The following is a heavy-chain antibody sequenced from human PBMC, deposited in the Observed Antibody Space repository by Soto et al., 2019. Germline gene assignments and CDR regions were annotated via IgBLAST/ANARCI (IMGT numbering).Heavy chain of an antibody. CDR1: GGTLNVYT. V-gene: IGHV1-69*02. Sequence: QVQLVQSGAEVKKPGSSVKGSCKASGGTLNVYTIISVRQAPGQGLEWMGRIIPMLAITNYAQRFQGRVTLTADTSTTTAYMELSSLTSEDTAVYYCALGSWSGETFDIWGQGTLVTVSS. CDR3: ALGSWSGETFDI. CDR2: IIPMLAIT. J-gene: IGHJ3*02. D-gene: IGHD6-13*01.